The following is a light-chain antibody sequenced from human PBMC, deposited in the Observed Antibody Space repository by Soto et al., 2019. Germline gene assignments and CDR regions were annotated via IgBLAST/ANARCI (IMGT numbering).Light chain of an antibody. J-gene: IGKJ1*01. CDR3: QQRSNWPLT. CDR1: QSIGSY. Sequence: IVVSQSASALSLSPGERATLSCRASQSIGSYLAWYQQRPGQPPRLLIYDASNRATGIPARFSGSGSGTDFTLTISSLEPEDFAVYYCQQRSNWPLTFAQGTKVDIK. CDR2: DAS. V-gene: IGKV3-11*01.